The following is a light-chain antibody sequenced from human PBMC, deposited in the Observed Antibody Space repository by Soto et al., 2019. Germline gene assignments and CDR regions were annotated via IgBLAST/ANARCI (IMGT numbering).Light chain of an antibody. Sequence: QSVLTQPPSVSAAPGQTVTISCSGNRSNVGSNYVSWYRQVPGTSPTFLIYDNIKRAPGIPDRISASKSGTSASLGITGLQTGDEADYYCGTWDDSLSAVVFGGGTKLTVL. CDR1: RSNVGSNY. V-gene: IGLV1-51*01. CDR2: DNI. CDR3: GTWDDSLSAVV. J-gene: IGLJ2*01.